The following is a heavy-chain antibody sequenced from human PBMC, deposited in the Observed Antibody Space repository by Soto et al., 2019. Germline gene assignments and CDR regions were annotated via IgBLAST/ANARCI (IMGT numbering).Heavy chain of an antibody. J-gene: IGHJ5*02. D-gene: IGHD3-3*01. Sequence: PGGSLRLSCAASGFPFSSYAMSWVRQSPGKGLEWVSSISGSGGSTYYADSVKGRFTISRDNSKNTLYLQMNSLRAEDTAVYYCARGGRSYDFWSGYIGWFDPWGQGTLVTVSS. V-gene: IGHV3-23*01. CDR3: ARGGRSYDFWSGYIGWFDP. CDR1: GFPFSSYA. CDR2: ISGSGGST.